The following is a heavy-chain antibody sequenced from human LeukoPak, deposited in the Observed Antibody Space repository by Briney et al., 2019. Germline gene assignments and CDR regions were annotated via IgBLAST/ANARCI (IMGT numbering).Heavy chain of an antibody. V-gene: IGHV4-39*07. D-gene: IGHD1-26*01. CDR2: IYYSGST. CDR1: GGSISSSSYY. CDR3: ASGWIPGSFGAFDI. J-gene: IGHJ3*02. Sequence: SETLSLTCTVSGGSISSSSYYWGWIRQPPGKGLEWIGSIYYSGSTYYNPSLKSRVTISVDTSKNQFSLKLSSVTAADTAVYYCASGWIPGSFGAFDIWGQGTMVTVSS.